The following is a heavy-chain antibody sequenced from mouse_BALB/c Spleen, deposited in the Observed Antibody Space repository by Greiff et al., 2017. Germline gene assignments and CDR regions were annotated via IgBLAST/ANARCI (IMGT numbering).Heavy chain of an antibody. Sequence: EVHLVESGGDLVKPGGSLKLSCAASGFTFSSYGMSWVRQTPDKRLEWVATISSGGSYTYYPDSVKGRFTISRDNAKNTLYLQMSSLKSEDTAMYYCARHPITTVVARWYFDVWGAGTTVTVSS. D-gene: IGHD1-1*01. V-gene: IGHV5-6*01. J-gene: IGHJ1*01. CDR1: GFTFSSYG. CDR2: ISSGGSYT. CDR3: ARHPITTVVARWYFDV.